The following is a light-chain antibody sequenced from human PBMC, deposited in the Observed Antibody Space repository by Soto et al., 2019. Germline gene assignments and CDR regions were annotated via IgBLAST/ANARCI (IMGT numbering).Light chain of an antibody. CDR1: QSVSSN. CDR2: GAS. Sequence: EIGMTQSQATLSVSPGERATLSSRASQSVSSNFAWFHQKPGQAPRLLIYGASTRATGIPARFSGSGSGTEFTLTISSLQSEDFAVYYCQQYNNWPPITFGQGTRLEI. V-gene: IGKV3-15*01. J-gene: IGKJ5*01. CDR3: QQYNNWPPIT.